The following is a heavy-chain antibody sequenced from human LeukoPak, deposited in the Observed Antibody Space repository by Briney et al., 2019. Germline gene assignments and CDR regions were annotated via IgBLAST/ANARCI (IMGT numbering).Heavy chain of an antibody. CDR3: AREGRGLIGYSSPFSLISDAFDI. CDR2: TYYRSKWYN. D-gene: IGHD6-13*01. J-gene: IGHJ3*02. V-gene: IGHV6-1*01. CDR1: GDSVSSNSAA. Sequence: SQTLSLTCAISGDSVSSNSAAWNWIRQSPSRGLEWLGRTYYRSKWYNDYAVSVKSRITINPDTSKNQFSLQLNSVTPEDTAVYYCAREGRGLIGYSSPFSLISDAFDIWGQGTMVTVSS.